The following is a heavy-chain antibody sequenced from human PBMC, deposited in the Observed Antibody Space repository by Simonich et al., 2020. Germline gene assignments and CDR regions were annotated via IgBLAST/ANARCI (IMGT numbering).Heavy chain of an antibody. CDR1: GFTFSIYW. V-gene: IGHV3-74*01. J-gene: IGHJ4*02. CDR2: INRDGRST. CDR3: ARNRLDY. Sequence: EVQLVESGGGLVQPGGSLRLSCAASGFTFSIYWIHWVRQAPGKGLVGVTRINRDGRSTRYAESVKGRFTISRDNAKNTLYLQMNRLRAEDTAVYYCARNRLDYWGQGTLVTVSS.